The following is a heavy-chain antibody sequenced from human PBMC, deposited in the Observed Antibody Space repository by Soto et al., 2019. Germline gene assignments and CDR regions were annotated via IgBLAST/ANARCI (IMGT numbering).Heavy chain of an antibody. J-gene: IGHJ6*02. CDR3: ARDMEWLSPGYCYYGMDV. CDR1: GGTFSSYA. V-gene: IGHV1-69*13. Sequence: SVKVSCKASGGTFSSYAISWVRQAPGQGLEWMGGIIPIFGTANYAQKFQGRVTITADESTSTAYMELSSLRSEDTAVYYCARDMEWLSPGYCYYGMDVWGQGTTVTVSS. D-gene: IGHD3-3*01. CDR2: IIPIFGTA.